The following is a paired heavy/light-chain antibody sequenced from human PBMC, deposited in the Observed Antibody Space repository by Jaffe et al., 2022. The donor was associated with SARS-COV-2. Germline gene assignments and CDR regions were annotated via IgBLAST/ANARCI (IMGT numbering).Light chain of an antibody. J-gene: IGKJ3*01. CDR3: QQSYSTPT. CDR1: QSISSY. CDR2: AAS. Sequence: DIQMTQSPSSLSASVGDRVTITCRASQSISSYLNWYQQKPGKAPKLLIYAASSLQSGVPSRFSGSGSGTDFTLTISSLQPEDFATYYCQQSYSTPTFGPGTKVDIK. V-gene: IGKV1-39*01.
Heavy chain of an antibody. CDR2: ISSSGSTI. J-gene: IGHJ4*02. V-gene: IGHV3-11*01. D-gene: IGHD2-15*01. CDR1: GFTFSDYY. CDR3: ARKVGYCSGGSCYKSSLFDY. Sequence: QVQLVESGGGLVKPGGSLRLSCAASGFTFSDYYMSWIRQAPGKGLEWVSYISSSGSTIYYADSVKGRFTISRDNAKNSLYLQMNSLRAEDTAVYYCARKVGYCSGGSCYKSSLFDYWGQGTLVTVSS.